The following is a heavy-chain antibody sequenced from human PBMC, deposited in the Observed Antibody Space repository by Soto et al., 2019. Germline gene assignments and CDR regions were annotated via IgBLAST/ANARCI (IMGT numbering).Heavy chain of an antibody. D-gene: IGHD2-15*01. CDR1: GYTFTSYA. J-gene: IGHJ4*02. CDR3: ARDARGGNPYYFDY. V-gene: IGHV1-3*01. Sequence: ASVKVSCKASGYTFTSYAMHWVRQAPGQRLEWMGWINAGNGTTKYSQKFQGRVTITRDTSASTAYMELSSLRSEDTAVYYCARDARGGNPYYFDYWGQGTLVTVSS. CDR2: INAGNGTT.